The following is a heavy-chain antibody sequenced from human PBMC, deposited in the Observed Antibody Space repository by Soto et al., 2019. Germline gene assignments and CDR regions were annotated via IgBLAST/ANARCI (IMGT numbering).Heavy chain of an antibody. V-gene: IGHV4-59*01. CDR3: ARDYYDSSGPHHFDY. CDR2: IFYSGST. CDR1: GGSISSYY. Sequence: PSETLSLTCTVSGGSISSYYWSWIRQPPGKGLEWIGYIFYSGSTNYNPSLKSRVTISVDTSKNQFSLKLSSVTAADTAVYYCARDYYDSSGPHHFDYWGQGTLVTVSS. D-gene: IGHD3-22*01. J-gene: IGHJ4*02.